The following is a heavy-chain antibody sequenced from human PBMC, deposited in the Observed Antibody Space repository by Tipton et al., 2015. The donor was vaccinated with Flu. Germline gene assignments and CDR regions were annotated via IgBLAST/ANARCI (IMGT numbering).Heavy chain of an antibody. V-gene: IGHV4-59*12. Sequence: TLSLTCTVSGGSISSYYWSWIRQPPGKELEWIGYIYYSGSTNYNPSLKSRVTISVDTSKNQFSLKLSSVTAADTAVYFCAREGRNSGGLDYWGQGTLVTVSS. CDR2: IYYSGST. CDR1: GGSISSYY. D-gene: IGHD1-26*01. J-gene: IGHJ4*02. CDR3: AREGRNSGGLDY.